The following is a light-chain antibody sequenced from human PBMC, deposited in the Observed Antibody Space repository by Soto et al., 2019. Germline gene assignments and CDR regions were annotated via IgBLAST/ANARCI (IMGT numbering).Light chain of an antibody. J-gene: IGKJ5*01. Sequence: EIVMTQSPATLSVSPGERATLSCRASQSVSINLAWYQQKPGQAPRLLIHYASTRATGIPARFSGSGSGTEFTLTISSLEPEDFAVYYCQQRSNWPPTFGQGTRLEI. CDR1: QSVSIN. CDR3: QQRSNWPPT. V-gene: IGKV3-15*01. CDR2: YAS.